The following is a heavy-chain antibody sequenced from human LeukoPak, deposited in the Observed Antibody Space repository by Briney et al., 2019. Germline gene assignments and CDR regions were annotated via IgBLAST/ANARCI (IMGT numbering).Heavy chain of an antibody. CDR3: ARVGRKGSGYYLNY. D-gene: IGHD3-22*01. CDR2: MNPNSGNT. Sequence: GASVTVSCKASGYTFTSYDINWVRQAAGQGLEWMGWMNPNSGNTGYAQKFQGRVTMTRNTSISTAYMELSSLRSEDTAVYYCARVGRKGSGYYLNYWGQGTLVTVSS. CDR1: GYTFTSYD. V-gene: IGHV1-8*01. J-gene: IGHJ4*02.